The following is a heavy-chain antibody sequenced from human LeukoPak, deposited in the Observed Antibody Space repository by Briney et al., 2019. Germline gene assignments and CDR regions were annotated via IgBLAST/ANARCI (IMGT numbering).Heavy chain of an antibody. J-gene: IGHJ6*02. V-gene: IGHV4-30-4*01. CDR2: IYYSGST. CDR1: GGSISSGDYY. CDR3: ARRGRYYYDMDV. Sequence: SETLSLTCTVSGGSISSGDYYWSWIRQPPGKGLEWIGYIYYSGSTYYNPSLKSRVTISVDTSKNQFSLKLSSVTAVDTAVYYCARRGRYYYDMDVWGQGTTVTVSS.